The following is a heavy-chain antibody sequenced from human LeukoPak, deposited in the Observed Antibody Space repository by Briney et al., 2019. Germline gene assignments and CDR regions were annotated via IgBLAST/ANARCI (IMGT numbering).Heavy chain of an antibody. J-gene: IGHJ4*02. D-gene: IGHD3-3*01. CDR2: IYYSGST. CDR3: ARSEDDFWSTYYFDY. CDR1: GDSISSSSYY. V-gene: IGHV4-61*01. Sequence: SETLSLTCTVSGDSISSSSYYWSWIRQPPGKGLEWIGYIYYSGSTSYNPSLKSGVTISVDTSKNQFSLKLSSVTAADTAVYYCARSEDDFWSTYYFDYWGQGTLVTVSS.